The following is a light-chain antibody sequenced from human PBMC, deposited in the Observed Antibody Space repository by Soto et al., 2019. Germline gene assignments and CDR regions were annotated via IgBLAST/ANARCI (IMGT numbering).Light chain of an antibody. Sequence: SYELTQPPSVSVSPGQIASITCSGDKLESKYICWFQQKSGQSPVLVIYENGKRPSGIPERFSGSNSGSTATLTISGTQAMDEADYYCQAWDSSTAVFGGGTKVTVL. CDR2: ENG. V-gene: IGLV3-1*01. J-gene: IGLJ2*01. CDR1: KLESKY. CDR3: QAWDSSTAV.